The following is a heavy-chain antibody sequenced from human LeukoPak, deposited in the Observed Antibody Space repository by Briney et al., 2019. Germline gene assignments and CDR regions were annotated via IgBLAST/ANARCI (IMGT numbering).Heavy chain of an antibody. D-gene: IGHD2-2*01. V-gene: IGHV3-30*02. CDR1: GFTFSSYG. Sequence: GGSLRLSCAASGFTFSSYGMHWFRQAPGKGLEWVAFIRYDGSNKYYADSVKGRFTISRDNSKNTLYLQMNSLRAEDTAVYYCAGQRVVPAASYAFDIWGQGTMVTVSS. CDR3: AGQRVVPAASYAFDI. CDR2: IRYDGSNK. J-gene: IGHJ3*02.